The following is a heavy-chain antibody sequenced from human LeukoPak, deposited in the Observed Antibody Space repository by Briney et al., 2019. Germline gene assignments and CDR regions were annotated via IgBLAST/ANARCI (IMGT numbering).Heavy chain of an antibody. CDR3: AKSTLFGVASLDAFDI. CDR2: IRYDGSNK. V-gene: IGHV3-30*02. J-gene: IGHJ3*02. Sequence: TGGSLRLSCAASGFTFSSYGMHWVRQAPGKGLEWVAYIRYDGSNKYYADSVKGRFTISRDISKNTLYLQMNSLRAEDTAVYFCAKSTLFGVASLDAFDIWGQGTMVTVSS. D-gene: IGHD3-3*01. CDR1: GFTFSSYG.